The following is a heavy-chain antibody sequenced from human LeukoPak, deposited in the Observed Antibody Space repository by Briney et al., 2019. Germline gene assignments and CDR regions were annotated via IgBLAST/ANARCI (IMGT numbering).Heavy chain of an antibody. CDR1: GFTFSRFW. CDR2: INSDGSST. Sequence: GGSLRLSCAASGFTFSRFWMHWVRQPPGKGLVWVSRINSDGSSTKHADSVKGRFTISRDNAKNTLYLQMNSLRAEDTAVYYCARDGDTAMVPIDYWGQGTLVTVSS. CDR3: ARDGDTAMVPIDY. V-gene: IGHV3-74*03. J-gene: IGHJ4*02. D-gene: IGHD5-18*01.